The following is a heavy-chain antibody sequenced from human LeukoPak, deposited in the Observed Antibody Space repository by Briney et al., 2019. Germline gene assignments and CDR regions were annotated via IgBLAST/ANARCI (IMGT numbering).Heavy chain of an antibody. CDR3: ARCYYDSSGYKYIFDY. CDR1: GYTFTSYG. D-gene: IGHD3-22*01. V-gene: IGHV1-69*06. CDR2: IIPIFGTA. Sequence: GASVKVSCKASGYTFTSYGISWVRQAPGQGLEWMGGIIPIFGTANYAQKFQGRVTITADKSTSTAYMELSSLRSEDTAVYYCARCYYDSSGYKYIFDYWGQGTLVTVSS. J-gene: IGHJ4*02.